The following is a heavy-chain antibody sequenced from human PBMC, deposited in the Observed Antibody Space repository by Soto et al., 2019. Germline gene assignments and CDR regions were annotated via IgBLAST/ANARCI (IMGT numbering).Heavy chain of an antibody. V-gene: IGHV4-59*01. J-gene: IGHJ6*02. CDR3: ARYGQGMDV. CDR1: GGSISSYY. Sequence: SETLSLTCTVSGGSISSYYWSWIRQPPGKGLEWIGYIYYSGSTNYNPSLKSRVTISVDTSKNQFSLKLSSVAAADTAVYYCARYGQGMDVWGQGTTVTVSS. D-gene: IGHD3-10*01. CDR2: IYYSGST.